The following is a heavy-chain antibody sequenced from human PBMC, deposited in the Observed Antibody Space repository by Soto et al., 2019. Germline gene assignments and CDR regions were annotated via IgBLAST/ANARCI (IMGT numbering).Heavy chain of an antibody. CDR1: GGSFIKFG. D-gene: IGHD1-26*01. CDR2: IVPLFGTT. J-gene: IGHJ4*02. Sequence: QVQLVQSGAEVKKPGSSVKVSCQASGGSFIKFGISWVRRAPGQGLEWMGGIVPLFGTTNYAQKFQGRVKITADESTTTSYMELSSLTSEDTAVYYCATSFDSERYTDYWGQGTLVTVSS. CDR3: ATSFDSERYTDY. V-gene: IGHV1-69*01.